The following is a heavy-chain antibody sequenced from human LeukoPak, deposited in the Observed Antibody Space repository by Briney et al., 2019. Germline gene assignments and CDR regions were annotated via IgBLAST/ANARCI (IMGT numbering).Heavy chain of an antibody. CDR3: ARRYSGYYPGEVDL. V-gene: IGHV5-51*01. J-gene: IGHJ2*01. CDR1: GYSFATYW. D-gene: IGHD3-22*01. Sequence: GESLKISCKGSGYSFATYWIAWVRQMPGKGLEWMGIIYPGDSDTRYSPPFHGQVTISADKSIATAYLQWSSLKASDTAMYYCARRYSGYYPGEVDLWGRGTLVSVSS. CDR2: IYPGDSDT.